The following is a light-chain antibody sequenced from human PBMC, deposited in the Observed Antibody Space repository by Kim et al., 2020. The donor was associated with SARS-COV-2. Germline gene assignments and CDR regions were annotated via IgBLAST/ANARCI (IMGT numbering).Light chain of an antibody. Sequence: TVTIAWTASGGNIARNYVQWYQHRPAGAPSTVIYADDQRPSGVPARFSGSIDSSSNAASLTISGLTTEDEADYYCQSYDRTTKWVLGEGTQLTVL. V-gene: IGLV6-57*02. CDR1: GGNIARNY. CDR3: QSYDRTTKWV. CDR2: ADD. J-gene: IGLJ3*02.